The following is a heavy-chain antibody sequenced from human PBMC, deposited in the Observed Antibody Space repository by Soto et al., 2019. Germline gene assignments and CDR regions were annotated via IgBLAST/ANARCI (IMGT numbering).Heavy chain of an antibody. Sequence: EVQLLESGGGLVQPGGSLRLSCAASGFTVSSYAMSWVRQAPGKGLEWVSAISGSGGSTYYADSVKGRFTISRDNSKNTLYLQMNSLRAEDTAVYYCAKDKKGPYFPFDYWGQGTLVTVSS. V-gene: IGHV3-23*01. CDR3: AKDKKGPYFPFDY. CDR1: GFTVSSYA. CDR2: ISGSGGST. J-gene: IGHJ4*02.